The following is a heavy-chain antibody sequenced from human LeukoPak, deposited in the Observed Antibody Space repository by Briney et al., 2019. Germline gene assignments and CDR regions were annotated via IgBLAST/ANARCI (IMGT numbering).Heavy chain of an antibody. CDR3: ARPWYDSSGYYSVVYFQH. CDR2: INPSGGST. D-gene: IGHD3-22*01. Sequence: ASVKVSCKASGYTFTSYYMHWVRQAPGQGLEWMGIINPSGGSTSYAQKFQGRVTMTRDTSTSTVYMELSSLRSEDTAVYYCARPWYDSSGYYSVVYFQHWGQGTLVTVSS. V-gene: IGHV1-46*01. J-gene: IGHJ1*01. CDR1: GYTFTSYY.